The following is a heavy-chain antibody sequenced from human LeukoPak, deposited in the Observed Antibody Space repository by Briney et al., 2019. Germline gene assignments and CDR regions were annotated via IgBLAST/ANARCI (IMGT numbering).Heavy chain of an antibody. CDR1: GFTFSIYW. Sequence: GGSLRLSCAASGFTFSIYWVHWVRQAPGKGLVWVSRINSDGSSTSYADSVKGRFTISRDNAKNTLYLQMNSLRAEDTAVYYCARDPLYLVGGDYYDSSGYLGLDYWGQGTLVTVSS. D-gene: IGHD3-22*01. V-gene: IGHV3-74*01. CDR2: INSDGSST. CDR3: ARDPLYLVGGDYYDSSGYLGLDY. J-gene: IGHJ4*02.